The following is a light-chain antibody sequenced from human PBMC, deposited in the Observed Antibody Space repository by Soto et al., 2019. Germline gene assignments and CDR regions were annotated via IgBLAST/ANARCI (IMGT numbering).Light chain of an antibody. CDR2: EVS. V-gene: IGLV2-14*01. CDR3: CSYVSSKTYV. CDR1: RTDVGGYNF. J-gene: IGLJ1*01. Sequence: QSALTQPASVSGSPGQSITISCTGTRTDVGGYNFVSWYQQHPGKAPKLIIYEVSNRPSGVSNRFSGSKSDNTASLTISGLQAEDEADYYCCSYVSSKTYVFGTGPKATGL.